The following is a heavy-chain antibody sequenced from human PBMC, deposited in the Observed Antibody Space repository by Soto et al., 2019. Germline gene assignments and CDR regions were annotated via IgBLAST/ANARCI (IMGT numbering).Heavy chain of an antibody. V-gene: IGHV4-31*03. Sequence: SETRSLTCTVSGGSISSGGYYWSWIRQHPGKGLEWIGYIYYSGSTYYNPSLKSRVTISVDTSKNQFSLKLSSVTAADTAVYYCSRIIAVAGTDYYYGMDVWGQGTTVTVSS. J-gene: IGHJ6*02. CDR1: GGSISSGGYY. CDR3: SRIIAVAGTDYYYGMDV. D-gene: IGHD6-19*01. CDR2: IYYSGST.